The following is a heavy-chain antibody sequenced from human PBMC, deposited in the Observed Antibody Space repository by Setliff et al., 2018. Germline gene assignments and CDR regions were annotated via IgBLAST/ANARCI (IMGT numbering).Heavy chain of an antibody. V-gene: IGHV3-48*01. D-gene: IGHD2-21*02. CDR1: GFTFSIYS. CDR2: TSSGSNSI. J-gene: IGHJ6*03. Sequence: PGGSLRLSCAASGFTFSIYSMNWVRQAPGKGLEWISYTSSGSNSIYYADSVMGRFTISRDNARNSLYLQMNRLRPEDTAVYYCAKSGGDHCCPLYHHYYMDVWGTGTTVTVS. CDR3: AKSGGDHCCPLYHHYYMDV.